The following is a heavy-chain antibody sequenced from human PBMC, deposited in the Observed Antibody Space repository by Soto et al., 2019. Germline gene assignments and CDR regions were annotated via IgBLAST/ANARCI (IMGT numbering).Heavy chain of an antibody. CDR3: VRDSHGDY. J-gene: IGHJ4*02. CDR2: IDHDGPT. Sequence: EVQLVESGGGLVQPGGSLRLSCAGSGFTFSNYWMHWVRQAPGKGLEWVSRIDHDGPTDYADSVRGRFNISRDNAENTLYLQMNSLGPECMAVYYCVRDSHGDYWGQGTLVTVSS. CDR1: GFTFSNYW. V-gene: IGHV3-74*01.